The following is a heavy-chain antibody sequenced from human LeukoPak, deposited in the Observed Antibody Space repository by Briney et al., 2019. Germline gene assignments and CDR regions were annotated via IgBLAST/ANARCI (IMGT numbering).Heavy chain of an antibody. Sequence: GASVKVSCKSSGYTFTGYYMHWVRQAPGQGLEWMGWITPNSGGTNYAQKFQGRVTMTRDTSITTAYMQLSRLSSDDTAVYYCARGQGGFGELSLNFDSWGQGTLVTVSS. CDR1: GYTFTGYY. CDR2: ITPNSGGT. CDR3: ARGQGGFGELSLNFDS. V-gene: IGHV1-2*02. D-gene: IGHD3-10*01. J-gene: IGHJ4*02.